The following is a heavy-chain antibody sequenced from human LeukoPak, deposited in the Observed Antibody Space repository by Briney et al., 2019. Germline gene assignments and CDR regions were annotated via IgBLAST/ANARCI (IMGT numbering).Heavy chain of an antibody. J-gene: IGHJ6*02. CDR1: GFTFSSHG. D-gene: IGHD4-23*01. CDR3: ARAATVVTSRGYYGMDV. V-gene: IGHV3-74*01. Sequence: GGSLRLSCAASGFTFSSHGMHWVRQAPGKGLVWVSRINSDGRSTNYADSVKGRFTISRDNAKNTMYLQMNSLRAEDTAVYYCARAATVVTSRGYYGMDVWGQGTTVTVSS. CDR2: INSDGRST.